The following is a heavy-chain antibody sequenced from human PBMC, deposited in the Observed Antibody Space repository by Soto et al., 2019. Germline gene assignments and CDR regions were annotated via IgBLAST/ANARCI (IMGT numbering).Heavy chain of an antibody. V-gene: IGHV1-69*08. Sequence: QVQLVQSGAEVKKPGSSVNVSCKASGDTFNNHLISWVRQAPGQGLEWMGTIIPLFGTLNYARKLQGRVTLSADRSTRTAYMELSSLRSDDKAFYYCASGSLYGSVSYPVDYWCQGTLVTVSS. CDR1: GDTFNNHL. CDR3: ASGSLYGSVSYPVDY. D-gene: IGHD3-10*01. CDR2: IIPLFGTL. J-gene: IGHJ4*01.